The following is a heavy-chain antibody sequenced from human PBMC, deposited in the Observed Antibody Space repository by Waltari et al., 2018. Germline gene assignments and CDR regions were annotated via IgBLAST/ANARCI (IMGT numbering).Heavy chain of an antibody. CDR3: ARGPDFWSGYYYYYGMDV. Sequence: QVQLQQWGAGLLTPSETLSLTCAVYGGSFSGYYWSWIRQRPGKGLEWIGEINHSGSTNYNPSLKSRVTISVDTSKNQFSLKLSSVTAADTAVYYCARGPDFWSGYYYYYGMDVWGQGTTVTVSS. V-gene: IGHV4-34*01. J-gene: IGHJ6*02. CDR2: INHSGST. D-gene: IGHD3-3*01. CDR1: GGSFSGYY.